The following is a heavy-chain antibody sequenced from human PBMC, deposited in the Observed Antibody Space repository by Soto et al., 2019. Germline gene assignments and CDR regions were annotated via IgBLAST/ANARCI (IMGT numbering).Heavy chain of an antibody. CDR2: IKSKTDGGTT. Sequence: GGSLRLSCAASGFTFSNAWMNWVRQAPGKGLEWVGRIKSKTDGGTTDYAAPAKCRFTISRDDSKNTLYLQMNSLKTVETDVYYCSTDLLGYCSSTNCPEKDYYYYYGMDVWGQGTTVTVSS. V-gene: IGHV3-15*07. CDR3: STDLLGYCSSTNCPEKDYYYYYGMDV. D-gene: IGHD2-2*01. CDR1: GFTFSNAW. J-gene: IGHJ6*02.